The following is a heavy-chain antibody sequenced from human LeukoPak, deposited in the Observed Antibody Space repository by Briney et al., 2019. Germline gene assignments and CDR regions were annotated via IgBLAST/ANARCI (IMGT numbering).Heavy chain of an antibody. D-gene: IGHD1-26*01. Sequence: GASLRLSCAASGFTFNDYHMSWVRQAPGKGLEWVSIIYSGGSTYYADSVKGRFIISRDNSKNTLYLQMNSLRAEDTAVYYCAKLVGDTVWGQGTLVTVSS. J-gene: IGHJ4*02. CDR3: AKLVGDTV. CDR1: GFTFNDYH. V-gene: IGHV3-53*01. CDR2: IYSGGST.